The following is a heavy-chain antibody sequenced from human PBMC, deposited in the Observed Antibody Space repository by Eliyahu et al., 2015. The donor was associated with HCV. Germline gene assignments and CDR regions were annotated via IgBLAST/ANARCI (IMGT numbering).Heavy chain of an antibody. D-gene: IGHD2-2*01. CDR2: INSGGNT. Sequence: QAPGKGLEWVSLINSGGNTXYADSVKXRFTIPRDIXKNTLYLQMNSLKAEDTAVYYCASSDCSSTSCYNFDYWGQGTLVTVSS. CDR3: ASSDCSSTSCYNFDY. V-gene: IGHV3-53*01. J-gene: IGHJ4*02.